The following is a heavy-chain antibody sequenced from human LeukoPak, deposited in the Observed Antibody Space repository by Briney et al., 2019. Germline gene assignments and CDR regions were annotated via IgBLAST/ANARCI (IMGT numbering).Heavy chain of an antibody. Sequence: SETLSLTCTVSGASISSYYWGWVRQPPGKGLEWIGYIYYRGFANYNPSLKSRVTISVDTSRNQISLKMNSVTAADTAVYYCARESWDTMVRGVIYDSWGQGTLVTVSS. J-gene: IGHJ4*02. CDR3: ARESWDTMVRGVIYDS. CDR2: IYYRGFA. V-gene: IGHV4-59*01. CDR1: GASISSYY. D-gene: IGHD3-10*01.